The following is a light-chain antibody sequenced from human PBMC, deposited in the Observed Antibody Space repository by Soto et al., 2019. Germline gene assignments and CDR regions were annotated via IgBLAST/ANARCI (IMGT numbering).Light chain of an antibody. CDR2: DVS. CDR1: SSDIGGYNY. CDR3: TSFTPTSTHV. J-gene: IGLJ1*01. V-gene: IGLV2-14*03. Sequence: QSALTQPASVSGSPGQSITISCTGTSSDIGGYNYVSWYQHLPGKAPKLMIYDVSNRPSGVSDRFSGSKSGNTASLTISGLQSEDEADYYSTSFTPTSTHVFGSGTKDTDL.